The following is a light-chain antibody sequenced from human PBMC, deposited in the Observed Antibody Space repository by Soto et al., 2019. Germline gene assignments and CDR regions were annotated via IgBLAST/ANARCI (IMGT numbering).Light chain of an antibody. CDR1: SSGVGGYNY. J-gene: IGLJ1*01. V-gene: IGLV2-8*01. CDR2: EVN. CDR3: SSYAGSSNV. Sequence: QSALTQPRSASGSPGQSVGISCTGTSSGVGGYNYVSWYQQHPGKAPKLMIYEVNKRPSGVPDRFSGSKSGNTASLTVSGLQAEDEADYYCSSYAGSSNVFGTGTKLTVL.